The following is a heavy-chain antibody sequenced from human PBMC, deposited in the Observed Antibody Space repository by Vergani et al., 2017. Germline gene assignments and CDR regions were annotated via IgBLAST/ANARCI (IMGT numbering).Heavy chain of an antibody. Sequence: QVQLVQSGAEVTKPGASVTVSCEASGYSFTSHDIYWVRQAPGQGLEWMGWMSPDSGNRGFAQNFQGRISMTRNTAINPAYMELSSLTSEDTAIYYFSRDYSNNNYFDPWLQGTLVADSS. J-gene: IGHJ5*02. CDR3: SRDYSNNNYFDP. V-gene: IGHV1-8*01. CDR1: GYSFTSHD. D-gene: IGHD4-11*01. CDR2: MSPDSGNR.